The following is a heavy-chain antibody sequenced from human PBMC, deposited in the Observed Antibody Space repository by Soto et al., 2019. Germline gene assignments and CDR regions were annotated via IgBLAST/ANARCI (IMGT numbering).Heavy chain of an antibody. Sequence: ASVKVSCKASGYTFTSYGISWVRQAPGQGLEWMGWISAYNGNTNYAQKLQGRVTMTTDTSTSTAYMELRSLRFDDTAVYYCARLIVVVTSNWFDPWGQGTLVTVSS. CDR1: GYTFTSYG. D-gene: IGHD3-22*01. CDR2: ISAYNGNT. J-gene: IGHJ5*02. V-gene: IGHV1-18*01. CDR3: ARLIVVVTSNWFDP.